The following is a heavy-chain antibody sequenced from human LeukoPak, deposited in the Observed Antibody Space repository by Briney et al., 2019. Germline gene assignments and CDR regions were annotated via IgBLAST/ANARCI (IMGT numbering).Heavy chain of an antibody. CDR2: FYHGGST. J-gene: IGHJ5*02. Sequence: SETLSLTCTVSGYSISTGYYWDWIRQPPGKVLEWIGTFYHGGSTYYNPSLKSRVTISVDTSKNQFSLNLTSVTAADTAVYYCARVRGVTMVRGAYNWFDPWGQGTLVTVSS. D-gene: IGHD3-10*01. CDR3: ARVRGVTMVRGAYNWFDP. V-gene: IGHV4-38-2*02. CDR1: GYSISTGYY.